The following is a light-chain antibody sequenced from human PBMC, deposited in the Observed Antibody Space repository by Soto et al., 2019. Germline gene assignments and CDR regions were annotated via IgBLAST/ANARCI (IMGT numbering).Light chain of an antibody. CDR1: QSVSSNY. J-gene: IGKJ2*01. CDR2: GAS. V-gene: IGKV3-20*01. Sequence: EIVLTQSPATLSLSPGERATLSCRASQSVSSNYLAGYQQRPGQAPRLVISGASSRAAAIPDRFSGSGSGTDFTLTISRLEPEDFAVYYCQHYDGSPPRYTFGQGTKLEIK. CDR3: QHYDGSPPRYT.